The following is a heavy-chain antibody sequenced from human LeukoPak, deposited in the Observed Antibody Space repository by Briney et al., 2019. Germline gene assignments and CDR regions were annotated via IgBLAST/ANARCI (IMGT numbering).Heavy chain of an antibody. D-gene: IGHD2-15*01. CDR1: GGSISSYL. J-gene: IGHJ4*02. Sequence: SETLSDTRTVSGGSISSYLLSWVRQPPGRGLEWIAYIYYNGKTNYSPSLKSRVTISVDTSNNQFSLKLSSVTASETAVYYCARLCSASNPLSCDWGQGTLVTVSS. CDR3: ARLCSASNPLSCD. CDR2: IYYNGKT. V-gene: IGHV4-59*08.